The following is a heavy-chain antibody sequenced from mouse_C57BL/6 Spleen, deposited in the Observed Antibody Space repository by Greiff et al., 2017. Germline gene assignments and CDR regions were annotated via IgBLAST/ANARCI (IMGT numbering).Heavy chain of an antibody. J-gene: IGHJ3*01. Sequence: VQLQQSGAELVRPGASVKLSCTASGFNIKDYYMHWVKQRPEQGLEWIGRIDPEDGDTEYAPKFQGKATMTADTSSHTAYLQLSSLTSEDTAVYYCTATIEEPLAYWGQGTLVTVSA. CDR1: GFNIKDYY. CDR3: TATIEEPLAY. CDR2: IDPEDGDT. V-gene: IGHV14-1*01.